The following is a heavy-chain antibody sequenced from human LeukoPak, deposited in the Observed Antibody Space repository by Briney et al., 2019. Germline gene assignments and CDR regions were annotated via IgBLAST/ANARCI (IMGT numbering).Heavy chain of an antibody. CDR1: RGTFSSYA. J-gene: IGHJ5*02. Sequence: GASVKVSCKASRGTFSSYAISWVRQAPGQGLEWMGGIIPIFGTANYAQKFQGRVTITADESTSTAYMELSSLRSEDTAVYYCARGVAPNSWFDPWGQGTLVTVSS. CDR2: IIPIFGTA. D-gene: IGHD2-15*01. CDR3: ARGVAPNSWFDP. V-gene: IGHV1-69*13.